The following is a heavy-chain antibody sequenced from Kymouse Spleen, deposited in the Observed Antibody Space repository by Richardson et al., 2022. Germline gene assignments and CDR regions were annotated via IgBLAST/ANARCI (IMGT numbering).Heavy chain of an antibody. V-gene: IGHV4-34*01. CDR3: ARYEAGTTFNGMDV. J-gene: IGHJ6*02. Sequence: QVQLQQWGAGLLKPSETLSLTCAVYGGSFSGYYWSWIRQPPGKGLEWIGEINHSGSTNYNPSLKSRVTISVDTSKNQFSLKLSSVTAADTAVYYCARYEAGTTFNGMDVWGQGTTVTVSS. CDR1: GGSFSGYY. CDR2: INHSGST. D-gene: IGHD1-7*01.